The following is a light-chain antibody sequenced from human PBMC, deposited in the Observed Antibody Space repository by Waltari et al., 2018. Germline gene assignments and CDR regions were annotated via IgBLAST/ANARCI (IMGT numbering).Light chain of an antibody. CDR3: HQYKTYAWT. V-gene: IGKV1-5*03. Sequence: DIQMTQSPSTLSASVGDRVTITCRASQSINSWLPWYQHKPVEAPKLLIYKASSLESGVPSRFSGSGSGTEFTLTISSLQPDDFASYYCHQYKTYAWTFGQGTKVEIK. J-gene: IGKJ1*01. CDR1: QSINSW. CDR2: KAS.